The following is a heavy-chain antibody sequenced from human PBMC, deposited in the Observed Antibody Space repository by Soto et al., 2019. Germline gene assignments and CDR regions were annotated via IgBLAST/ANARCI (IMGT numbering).Heavy chain of an antibody. V-gene: IGHV4-4*02. D-gene: IGHD3-3*01. CDR3: ARDIPQYYDFWSGYYTYYYYGMDV. Sequence: SETMSVTCAVSGGCISGSNWWSWFRQPPGKGLEWIGEIYHSGSTNYNPSLKSRVTISVDKSKNQFSLKLSSVTAADTAVYYCARDIPQYYDFWSGYYTYYYYGMDVWGQGTTVTVSS. CDR2: IYHSGST. CDR1: GGCISGSNW. J-gene: IGHJ6*02.